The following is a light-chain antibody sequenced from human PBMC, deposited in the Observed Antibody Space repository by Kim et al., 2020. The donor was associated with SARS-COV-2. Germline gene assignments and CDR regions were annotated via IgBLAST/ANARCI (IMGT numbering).Light chain of an antibody. Sequence: WSPGERPTLSCRASQSISNYLAWYSPKPGQAPRLLSYEASTRATGIPARFSVSGAGTDFTLTISSVEPEDFAVYYCQQCSSWPLTFGGGTQVDIK. CDR2: EAS. CDR3: QQCSSWPLT. CDR1: QSISNY. V-gene: IGKV3-11*01. J-gene: IGKJ4*01.